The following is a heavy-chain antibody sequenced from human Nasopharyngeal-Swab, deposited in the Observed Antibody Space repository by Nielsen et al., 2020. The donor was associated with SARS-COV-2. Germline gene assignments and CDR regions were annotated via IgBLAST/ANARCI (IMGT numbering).Heavy chain of an antibody. CDR2: ISSSGSTI. CDR1: GFTFSDYY. D-gene: IGHD3-9*01. V-gene: IGHV3-11*01. Sequence: GESLKISCAASGFTFSDYYMSWIRQAPGKGLEWVSYISSSGSTIYYADSVKGRFTISRDNAKNSLYLQMNSLRAEDTAVYYCARDSGYDILTGYIYYYGMDVWGQGTMVTVSS. CDR3: ARDSGYDILTGYIYYYGMDV. J-gene: IGHJ6*02.